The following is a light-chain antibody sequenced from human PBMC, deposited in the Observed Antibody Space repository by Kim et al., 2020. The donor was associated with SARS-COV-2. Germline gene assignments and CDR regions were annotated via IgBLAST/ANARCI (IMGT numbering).Light chain of an antibody. J-gene: IGLJ1*01. CDR3: SSYTSSNTFV. Sequence: SALTQPASVSGSPGQSIILSCTGTSSDVGGSNYVSWYQQHPGKAPKLMICDVTNRPSGISGRFSGSKSGSTASLTISGLQAEDEADYYCSSYTSSNTFVFGTGTKVTVL. V-gene: IGLV2-14*03. CDR2: DVT. CDR1: SSDVGGSNY.